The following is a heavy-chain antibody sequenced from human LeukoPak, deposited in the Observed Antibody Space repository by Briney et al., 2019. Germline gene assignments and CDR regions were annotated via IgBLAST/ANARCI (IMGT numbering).Heavy chain of an antibody. CDR2: INPDGSDT. J-gene: IGHJ4*02. CDR1: GFTFSSYW. V-gene: IGHV3-7*01. Sequence: GGSLRLSCEASGFTFSSYWMGWARQAPGKGLEWVANINPDGSDTYYVDSVKGRLTISRHNAKESMFMQMNSPRVEETSVYYCVRWGVEAGMDSWGQGTLVTVSS. D-gene: IGHD6-19*01. CDR3: VRWGVEAGMDS.